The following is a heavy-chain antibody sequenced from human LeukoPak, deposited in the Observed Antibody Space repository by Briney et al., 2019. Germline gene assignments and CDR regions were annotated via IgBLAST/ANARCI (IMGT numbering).Heavy chain of an antibody. V-gene: IGHV3-30*01. D-gene: IGHD6-6*01. J-gene: IGHJ4*02. CDR3: ARDTRTSSIAARHPDFFDY. Sequence: GGSLRLSCAASGFTFSNYAMHWVRQAPGKGLEWVSLISSGGTYEYYADSVKGRFTISRDNSKNTLYLQLNSLRAEDTAVYYCARDTRTSSIAARHPDFFDYWGQGTLVAVSS. CDR2: ISSGGTYE. CDR1: GFTFSNYA.